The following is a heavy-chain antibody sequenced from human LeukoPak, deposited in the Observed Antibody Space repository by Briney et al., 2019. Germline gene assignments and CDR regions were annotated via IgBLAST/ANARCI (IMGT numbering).Heavy chain of an antibody. V-gene: IGHV3-11*01. CDR3: ARVHLGGYSYGFLDY. D-gene: IGHD5-18*01. CDR1: GFTFSDYY. Sequence: GGSLRLSCAATGFTFSDYYMSWIRQAPGKGLEWVSYISSSGSTIYYADSVKGRFTISRDNAENSLYLQMNSLRAEDTAVYYCARVHLGGYSYGFLDYWGQGTLVTVSS. J-gene: IGHJ4*02. CDR2: ISSSGSTI.